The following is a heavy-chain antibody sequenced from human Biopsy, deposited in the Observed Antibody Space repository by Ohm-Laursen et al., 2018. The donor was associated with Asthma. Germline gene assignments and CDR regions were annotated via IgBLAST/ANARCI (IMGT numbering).Heavy chain of an antibody. V-gene: IGHV3-64D*08. J-gene: IGHJ4*02. CDR1: GFTFSSYS. Sequence: SLRLSCTASGFTFSSYSMHWVCQAPGRGPEYVSFIATDGSNKFYADSVKGRFTVSRDNSKHTLYLHMTGLRAGDTGVYYCVKDHSAGYYYFDDWGQGAQVTVSS. CDR2: IATDGSNK. D-gene: IGHD2-21*01. CDR3: VKDHSAGYYYFDD.